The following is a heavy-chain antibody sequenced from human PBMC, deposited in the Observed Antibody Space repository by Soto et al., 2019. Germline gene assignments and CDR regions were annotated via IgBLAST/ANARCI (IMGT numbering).Heavy chain of an antibody. CDR1: GFTFSSYA. J-gene: IGHJ6*02. Sequence: GGSLRLSCAASGFTFSSYAMSWVRQAPGKGLEWVSAISGSGGSTYYADSVKGRFTISRDNSKNTLYLQMNGLRAEDTAVYYCAKASDIVVVPAARDAYYYGMDVWGQGTTVTVSS. CDR3: AKASDIVVVPAARDAYYYGMDV. CDR2: ISGSGGST. V-gene: IGHV3-23*01. D-gene: IGHD2-2*01.